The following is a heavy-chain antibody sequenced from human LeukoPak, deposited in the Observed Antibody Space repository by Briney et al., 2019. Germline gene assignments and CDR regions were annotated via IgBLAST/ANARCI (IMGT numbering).Heavy chain of an antibody. J-gene: IGHJ4*02. CDR2: IYYSGST. CDR1: GGSISSGRYY. CDR3: ARQGNYYDSSGCSDGAYYFDY. V-gene: IGHV4-39*01. D-gene: IGHD3-22*01. Sequence: PSGTLSLTCTVSGGSISSGRYYWGWIRQPPGKGLEWIGSIYYSGSTYYNPSLKSRVTISVDTSKNQFSLKLSSVTAADTAVYYCARQGNYYDSSGCSDGAYYFDYWGQGTLVTVSS.